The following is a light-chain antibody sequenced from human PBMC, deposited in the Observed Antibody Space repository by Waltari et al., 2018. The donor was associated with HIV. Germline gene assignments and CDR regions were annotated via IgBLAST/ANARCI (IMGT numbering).Light chain of an antibody. V-gene: IGLV2-23*02. J-gene: IGLJ3*02. Sequence: QSALTQPASVSGSPGQSITIPCTGTSSDVGSYNFVSWYQQHPGKAPKLMIYEVSKRPSGVSNRFSGSKSGNTASLTISGLQAEDVADYYCCSYAGSSTWVFGGGTKLTVL. CDR2: EVS. CDR1: SSDVGSYNF. CDR3: CSYAGSSTWV.